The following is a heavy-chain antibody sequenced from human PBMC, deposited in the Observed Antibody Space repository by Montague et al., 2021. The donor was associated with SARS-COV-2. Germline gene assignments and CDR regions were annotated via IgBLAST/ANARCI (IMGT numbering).Heavy chain of an antibody. CDR3: GRLGYSTSTMDS. V-gene: IGHV4-59*08. Sequence: SETLSLTCTVSGDSLSFYFWTWIRQPPGRGLEWIGYIEYSGSTNYNPSLKSRLTMSLDMSSNQFSLELRSVTAADMAVYYCGRLGYSTSTMDSRGHGTLVSVSS. CDR2: IEYSGST. D-gene: IGHD6-6*01. J-gene: IGHJ5*01. CDR1: GDSLSFYF.